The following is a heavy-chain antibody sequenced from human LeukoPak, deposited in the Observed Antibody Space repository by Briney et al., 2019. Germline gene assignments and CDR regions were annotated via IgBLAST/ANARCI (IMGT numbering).Heavy chain of an antibody. CDR2: ISYDGSNK. D-gene: IGHD2-21*02. CDR3: ARDRGDCGGDCYPDFDY. V-gene: IGHV3-30-3*01. CDR1: GFPFSTYA. Sequence: PGGSLRLSCAASGFPFSTYAMSWVRQAPGKGLEWVAVISYDGSNKYYADSVKGRFTISRDSSKNTLYLQMNSLRAEDTAVYYCARDRGDCGGDCYPDFDYWGQGTLVTVSS. J-gene: IGHJ4*02.